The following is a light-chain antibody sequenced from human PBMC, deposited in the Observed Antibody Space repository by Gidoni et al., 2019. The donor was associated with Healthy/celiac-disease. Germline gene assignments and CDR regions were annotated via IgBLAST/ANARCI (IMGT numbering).Light chain of an antibody. CDR3: QVWDSSSDHVV. J-gene: IGLJ2*01. V-gene: IGLV3-21*02. CDR2: DDS. CDR1: NIGSKS. Sequence: SYVLTQPPSEAVAPGQTARITCGGNNIGSKSVHWYQQKPGQAPVLVVYDDSDRPSGIPERFSGSNSWNTATLTISRVEAGDDAVYYCQVWDSSSDHVVFGGGTKLTVL.